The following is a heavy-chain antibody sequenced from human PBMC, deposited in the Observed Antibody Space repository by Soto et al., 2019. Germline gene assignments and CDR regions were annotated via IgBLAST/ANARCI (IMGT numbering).Heavy chain of an antibody. CDR2: IKSKSAGETT. J-gene: IGHJ4*02. Sequence: EVQLVESGGGLVKPGGSLRLSCAASGFTFSNVWMIWVRQAPGKGLEWIGRIKSKSAGETTDYAALVRGRFAISRDDSKDTLFLQMNSLSPEDTAVYYCATGAPFSGSVFDYWGQGTLVTVSS. D-gene: IGHD1-26*01. V-gene: IGHV3-15*01. CDR3: ATGAPFSGSVFDY. CDR1: GFTFSNVW.